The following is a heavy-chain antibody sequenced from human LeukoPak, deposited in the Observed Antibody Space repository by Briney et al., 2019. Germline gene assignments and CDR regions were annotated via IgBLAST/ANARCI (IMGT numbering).Heavy chain of an antibody. V-gene: IGHV3-7*04. Sequence: PAESLRRSFAASGFTCGSFWTSWVRQAPGKGLVWVANIKEDSSEINYADSVRGRFTISRDNAKNSLDLQMKSLRAEDTAVHCCARGYTCGYWGQGTLGIVSS. CDR1: GFTCGSFW. CDR2: IKEDSSEI. CDR3: ARGYTCGY. D-gene: IGHD5-18*01. J-gene: IGHJ4*02.